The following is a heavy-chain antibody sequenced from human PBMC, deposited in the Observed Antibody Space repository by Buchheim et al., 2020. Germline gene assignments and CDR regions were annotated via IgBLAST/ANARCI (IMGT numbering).Heavy chain of an antibody. J-gene: IGHJ4*02. CDR1: GFTFTTYW. CDR3: ARDWSSGWQN. Sequence: EVQLVESGGGLVQPGGSLRLSCAASGFTFTTYWMSWVRQAPGQGLEWVANINQDGSETYYVDSVKGRFTISRDNAKNSPYLQMNELRAEDTAVYYCARDWSSGWQNWGQGIL. V-gene: IGHV3-7*01. CDR2: INQDGSET. D-gene: IGHD6-19*01.